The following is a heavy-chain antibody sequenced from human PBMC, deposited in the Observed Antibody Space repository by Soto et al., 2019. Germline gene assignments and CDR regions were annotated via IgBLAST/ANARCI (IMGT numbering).Heavy chain of an antibody. CDR2: ISGSGDRT. D-gene: IGHD3-22*01. V-gene: IGHV3-23*01. J-gene: IGHJ4*02. CDR3: VKDDGGYPSTAPH. CDR1: GITISNYP. Sequence: EVQLLASGGGLIQRGGSLRLSSAASGITISNYPMSWVRQGPGKGLDWVSGISGSGDRTYYADSAKGRFTISKDISKNSLSLQLDSLGVEDTAVYFCVKDDGGYPSTAPHWGQGTLVTVSS.